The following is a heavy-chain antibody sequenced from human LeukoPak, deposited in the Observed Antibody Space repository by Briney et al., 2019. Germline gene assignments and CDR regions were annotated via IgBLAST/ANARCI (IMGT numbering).Heavy chain of an antibody. J-gene: IGHJ4*01. Sequence: GRSLSLSCAASGFTFSTYGMHWVRQAPGKGLEWVAVISFDGRKKYLADSVKGRFTISSDNSKKTLYLQMNSLRAEDTAVYYCAKEKYRGYSYGSGDYWGDGNLVTV. CDR3: AKEKYRGYSYGSGDY. D-gene: IGHD5-18*01. CDR1: GFTFSTYG. V-gene: IGHV3-30*18. CDR2: ISFDGRKK.